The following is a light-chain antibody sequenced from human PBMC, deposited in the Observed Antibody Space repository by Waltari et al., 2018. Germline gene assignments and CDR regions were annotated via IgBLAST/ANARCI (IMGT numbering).Light chain of an antibody. J-gene: IGLJ1*01. CDR1: SSDGGGYKY. CDR3: SSYTSSTIPV. Sequence: QSALTQPASVSGSPGQSITISCTGTSSDGGGYKYVSWYQQHPDKAPKLMLYDVNNRPSGVSNRFSGSKSGNTASLTISSLQAEYEADYYCSSYTSSTIPVFGTGTKVTVL. CDR2: DVN. V-gene: IGLV2-14*03.